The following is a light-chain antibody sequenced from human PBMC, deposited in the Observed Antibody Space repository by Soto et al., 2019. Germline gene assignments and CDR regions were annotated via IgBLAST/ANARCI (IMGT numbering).Light chain of an antibody. V-gene: IGKV4-1*01. CDR3: QQYYGTPLT. Sequence: DIVMTQSPDSLAVSLGERATINCKSSQSVLYSSNKKKYLAWYQQKPGQPPKLLIYWASTRESGVPDRFSGSGSGTDFTLTISILQAEDVAVYYCQQYYGTPLTFGQGTKLEIK. CDR1: QSVLYSSNKKKY. CDR2: WAS. J-gene: IGKJ2*01.